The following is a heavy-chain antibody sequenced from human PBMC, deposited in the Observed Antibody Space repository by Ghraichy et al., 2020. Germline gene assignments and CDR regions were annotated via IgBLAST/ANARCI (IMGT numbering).Heavy chain of an antibody. CDR2: IYSGGST. Sequence: GGSLRLSCAASGFTVSSNYMSWVRQAPGKGLEWVSVIYSGGSTYYADSVKGRFTISRDNSKNTLYLQMNSLRAEDTAVYYCAFGGHYDILTGYLLYFDYWGQGTLVTVSS. J-gene: IGHJ4*02. D-gene: IGHD3-9*01. CDR1: GFTVSSNY. V-gene: IGHV3-53*01. CDR3: AFGGHYDILTGYLLYFDY.